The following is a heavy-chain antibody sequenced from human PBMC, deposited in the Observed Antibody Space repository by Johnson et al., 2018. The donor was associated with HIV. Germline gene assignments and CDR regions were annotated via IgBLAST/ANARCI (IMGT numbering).Heavy chain of an antibody. CDR2: ISYDAKNK. J-gene: IGHJ3*02. D-gene: IGHD3-3*01. CDR3: ARGDFWSGYPDAFDI. Sequence: QVQLVESGGGLVQPGGSLRLSCAASGFTFSNAWMSWVRQAPGKGLEWVAVISYDAKNKYYADSVKGRFTISRDNSKNTLYLQMNSLRAEDTAVYYCARGDFWSGYPDAFDIWGQGTMVTVSS. CDR1: GFTFSNAW. V-gene: IGHV3-30*03.